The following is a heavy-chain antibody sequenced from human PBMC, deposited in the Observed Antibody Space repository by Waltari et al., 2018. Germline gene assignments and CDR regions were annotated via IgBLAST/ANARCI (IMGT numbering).Heavy chain of an antibody. D-gene: IGHD1-26*01. CDR2: ISYDGSNK. J-gene: IGHJ4*02. V-gene: IGHV3-30*18. CDR3: AKDSGVVGATLDY. Sequence: QVQLVESGGGVVQPGRSLRLSCAASGFTFRSYGMHWVRQAPGKGLEWVAVISYDGSNKYYADSVKGRFTISRYNSKNTLYLQMNSLRAEDTAVYYCAKDSGVVGATLDYWGQGTLVTVSS. CDR1: GFTFRSYG.